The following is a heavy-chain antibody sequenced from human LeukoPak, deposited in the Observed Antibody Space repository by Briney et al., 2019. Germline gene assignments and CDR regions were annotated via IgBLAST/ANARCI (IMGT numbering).Heavy chain of an antibody. D-gene: IGHD3-22*01. CDR2: IIPILGIA. CDR3: AKTYYYDSSGYPLDY. Sequence: GASVKVSCKASGGTFSSYAISWVRQAPGQGLEWMGRIIPILGIANYAQKFQGRVTIPADKSTSTAYMELSSLRSEDTAVYYCAKTYYYDSSGYPLDYWGQGTLVTVSS. V-gene: IGHV1-69*04. CDR1: GGTFSSYA. J-gene: IGHJ4*02.